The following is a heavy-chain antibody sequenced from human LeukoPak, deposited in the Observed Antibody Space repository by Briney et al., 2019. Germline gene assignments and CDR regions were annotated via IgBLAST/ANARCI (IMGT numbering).Heavy chain of an antibody. CDR3: AKAHCSSTSCSRADN. CDR1: GFTFTRNV. J-gene: IGHJ4*02. Sequence: GGSLRLSCAASGFTFTRNVMAWVRQAPGKGLEWVSAIDGSGGTTFYADSVKGRVTISRVKSTNTVYLHMNSLRAEATAVYYSAKAHCSSTSCSRADNWGQGTLVTVSS. V-gene: IGHV3-23*01. CDR2: IDGSGGTT. D-gene: IGHD2-2*01.